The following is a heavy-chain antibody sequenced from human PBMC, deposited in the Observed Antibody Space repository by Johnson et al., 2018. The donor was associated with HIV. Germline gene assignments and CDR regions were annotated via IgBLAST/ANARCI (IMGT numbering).Heavy chain of an antibody. Sequence: QVQLVESGGGVVQPGRSLRLSCAASGFSFSSYGMHWVRQAPGKGLEWVAVIWYDGSNKYYADSVKGRFTISRDNSKNTLYLQMNSLGAEDTAVYYCARAMGRWELDAALGAFDIWGQGTMVTVSS. CDR2: IWYDGSNK. J-gene: IGHJ3*02. V-gene: IGHV3-33*08. CDR3: ARAMGRWELDAALGAFDI. D-gene: IGHD1-26*01. CDR1: GFSFSSYG.